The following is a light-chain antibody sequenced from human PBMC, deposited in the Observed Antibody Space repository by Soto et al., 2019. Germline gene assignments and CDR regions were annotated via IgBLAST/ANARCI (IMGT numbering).Light chain of an antibody. CDR2: DVT. CDR1: SSDIGGYSY. Sequence: QSALTQPASVSGSPGQSITISCTGTSSDIGGYSYVSWYQQHPGKVPKLMIYDVTNRPSGVSNRFSGSKSGNAASLTISGLQPEDEADYYCSSYTSNYTQIFGGGTKVTVL. V-gene: IGLV2-14*03. CDR3: SSYTSNYTQI. J-gene: IGLJ1*01.